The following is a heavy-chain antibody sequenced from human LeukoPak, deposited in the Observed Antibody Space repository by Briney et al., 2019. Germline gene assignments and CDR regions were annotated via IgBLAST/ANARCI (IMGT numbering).Heavy chain of an antibody. CDR3: AKHLEAHLTIFGVVISGMDV. V-gene: IGHV3-11*01. J-gene: IGHJ6*02. CDR2: ISSSGSTI. CDR1: GFTFSDYY. Sequence: PGGSLRLSCAASGFTFSDYYMSWIRQAPGKGLEWVSYISSSGSTIYYADSVKGRFTISRDNAKNSLYLQMNSLRTEDTAVYYCAKHLEAHLTIFGVVISGMDVWGQGTTVTVSS. D-gene: IGHD3-3*01.